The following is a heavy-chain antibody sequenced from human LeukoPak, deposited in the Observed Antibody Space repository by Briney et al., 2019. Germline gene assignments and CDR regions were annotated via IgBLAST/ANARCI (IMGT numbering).Heavy chain of an antibody. Sequence: ASVKVSCKASGYTFTGYYMHWVRQAPGQGLEWMGWINPNSGGTNYAQKFQGRVTMTRDTSISTACMELSRLRSDDTAVYYCARASRYYDSSGYLVFNAFDIWGQGTMVTVSS. J-gene: IGHJ3*02. CDR1: GYTFTGYY. CDR3: ARASRYYDSSGYLVFNAFDI. V-gene: IGHV1-2*02. CDR2: INPNSGGT. D-gene: IGHD3-22*01.